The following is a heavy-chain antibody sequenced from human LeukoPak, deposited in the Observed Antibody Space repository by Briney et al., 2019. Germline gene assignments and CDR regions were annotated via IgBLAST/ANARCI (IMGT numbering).Heavy chain of an antibody. CDR1: GDSVSSKSAS. Sequence: SQTLSLTCAISGDSVSSKSASWNWTRQSPSRGLEWLGRTYYRSKWYNEYAVSVKSRITINPDTSKNQFSMQLSSVTPEDTAIYYCARAGGTFDNWGQGTLVTVSS. D-gene: IGHD1-1*01. J-gene: IGHJ4*02. CDR2: TYYRSKWYN. V-gene: IGHV6-1*01. CDR3: ARAGGTFDN.